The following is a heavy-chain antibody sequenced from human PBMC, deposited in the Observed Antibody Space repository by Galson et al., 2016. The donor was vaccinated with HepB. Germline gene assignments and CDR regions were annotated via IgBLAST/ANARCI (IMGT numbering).Heavy chain of an antibody. D-gene: IGHD2-2*01. Sequence: SLRLSCAASGFTFSSYGMHWVRQAPGKGLEWVTVIWSDGSNKDYADSVKGRFTISRGNSKNTLYLQMNSLRAEDTAVYYCRTNAYWGQGTLVTVSS. J-gene: IGHJ4*02. CDR1: GFTFSSYG. CDR2: IWSDGSNK. V-gene: IGHV3-33*01. CDR3: RTNAY.